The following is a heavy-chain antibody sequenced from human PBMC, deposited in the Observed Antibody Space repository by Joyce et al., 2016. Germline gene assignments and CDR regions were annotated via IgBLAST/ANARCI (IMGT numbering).Heavy chain of an antibody. CDR3: AKDALDFWNRQPSPYYFDS. Sequence: QVYLVESGGGVVQPGRSLRLSCAASGFSFSRYALHWARQAPGKGLGSVATISYDGTDQYYLDSEKGRYTISRDNSQDTLYLQLNSLRPEDTAVYYCAKDALDFWNRQPSPYYFDSWGQGTLVTVSS. CDR1: GFSFSRYA. V-gene: IGHV3-30*18. D-gene: IGHD3-3*01. J-gene: IGHJ4*02. CDR2: ISYDGTDQ.